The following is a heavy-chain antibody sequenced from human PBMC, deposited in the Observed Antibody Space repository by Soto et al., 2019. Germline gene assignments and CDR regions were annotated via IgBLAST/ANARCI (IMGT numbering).Heavy chain of an antibody. CDR1: GYTFTRNS. CDR2: ISTNNGNT. Sequence: QGQLVQSGGELRKPGASVKVSCKASGYTFTRNSISWVRQAPGQGLEWMGWISTNNGNTKFAQKFQGRVTLITVTSTSTAYMELTSLKSDDTAVYYCARVGGYAVDYWGQGTLVTVSS. J-gene: IGHJ4*02. CDR3: ARVGGYAVDY. D-gene: IGHD3-22*01. V-gene: IGHV1-18*01.